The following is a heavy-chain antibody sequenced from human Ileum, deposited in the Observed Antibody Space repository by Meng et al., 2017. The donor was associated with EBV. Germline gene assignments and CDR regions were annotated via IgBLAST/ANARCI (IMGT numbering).Heavy chain of an antibody. CDR1: VGSFSTHT. D-gene: IGHD1-14*01. CDR2: LIAVFDKT. V-gene: IGHV1-69*13. Sequence: VQLVQSGAEVKKPXSSVKVACKTSVGSFSTHTLSWVRQAPGQGLEWMGGLIAVFDKTKAAPRFQDRVTFTADESTSTAYMELSSLTFDDTAVYFCARGRRNEPLFDDWGQGTLGTVSS. CDR3: ARGRRNEPLFDD. J-gene: IGHJ4*02.